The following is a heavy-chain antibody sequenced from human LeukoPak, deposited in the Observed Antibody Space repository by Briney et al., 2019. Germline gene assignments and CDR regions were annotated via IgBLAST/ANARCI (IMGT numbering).Heavy chain of an antibody. D-gene: IGHD2-2*01. V-gene: IGHV3-23*01. Sequence: GGSLRLSCASSVFTSSDYTMNWARQAPGKGLEWVGGISVSDESTYYAGSVKGRFTMSRENSNDMLYLQMNSLRAEDTAVYYCAKDRYCSSTNCPYDYWGQGTLVTVSS. CDR3: AKDRYCSSTNCPYDY. J-gene: IGHJ4*02. CDR2: ISVSDEST. CDR1: VFTSSDYT.